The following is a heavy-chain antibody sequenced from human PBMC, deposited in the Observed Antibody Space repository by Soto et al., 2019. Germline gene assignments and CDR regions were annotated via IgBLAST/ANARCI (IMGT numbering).Heavy chain of an antibody. CDR3: ARYDDIVATIFD. Sequence: SETLSLTCAVSGGSISSSNWWSWVRQPPGKGLEWIGEIYHSGSTNYNPSLKSRVTISVDKSKNQFSLELRSLRSDDTAMYYCARYDDIVATIFDWGQGTLVTVSS. D-gene: IGHD5-12*01. CDR1: GGSISSSNW. J-gene: IGHJ4*02. V-gene: IGHV4-4*02. CDR2: IYHSGST.